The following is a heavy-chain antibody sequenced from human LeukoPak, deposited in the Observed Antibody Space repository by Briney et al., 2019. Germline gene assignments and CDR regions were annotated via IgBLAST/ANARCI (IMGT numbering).Heavy chain of an antibody. CDR3: ARRRARDDAFDI. V-gene: IGHV4-59*01. D-gene: IGHD6-25*01. CDR2: IYYSGST. Sequence: PSETLSLTCTVSGGSISSDSWSWIRQPPGKGLEWIGYIYYSGSTNYNPSLKSRVTILVDTSKNQFSLKLISVTAEDTAVYYCARRRARDDAFDIWGQGTEVTVSS. CDR1: GGSISSDS. J-gene: IGHJ3*02.